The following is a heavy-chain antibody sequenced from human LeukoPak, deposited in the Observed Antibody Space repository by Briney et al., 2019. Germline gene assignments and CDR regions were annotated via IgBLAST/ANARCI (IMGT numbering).Heavy chain of an antibody. J-gene: IGHJ4*02. Sequence: GGSLRLSCAASGFTFSSHWMSWVRQAPGKGLEWVANIKEDGSEKYYVDSVKGRFTISRDNAKNSLYLQMNSLRAEDTAVYYCARGGLVPNIFPYYFDSWGQGTLVTDSS. CDR2: IKEDGSEK. CDR1: GFTFSSHW. D-gene: IGHD6-19*01. V-gene: IGHV3-7*03. CDR3: ARGGLVPNIFPYYFDS.